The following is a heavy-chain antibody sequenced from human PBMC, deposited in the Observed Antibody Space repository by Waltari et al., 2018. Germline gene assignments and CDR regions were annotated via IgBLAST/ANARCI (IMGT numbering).Heavy chain of an antibody. CDR3: ARVRYSSGCCDP. D-gene: IGHD6-19*01. CDR1: GYTFTSYA. CDR2: INAGNGNI. Sequence: QVQLVQSGAEVKKPGASVKVSCKASGYTFTSYAMHWVRQAPGQRLEWMGWINAGNGNIKYSQKFQGRVTITRDTSASTAYMELSSLRSEDTAVYYCARVRYSSGCCDPWGQGTLVTVSS. J-gene: IGHJ5*02. V-gene: IGHV1-3*01.